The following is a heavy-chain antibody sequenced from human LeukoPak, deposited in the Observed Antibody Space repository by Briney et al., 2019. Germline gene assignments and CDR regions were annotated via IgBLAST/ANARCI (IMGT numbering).Heavy chain of an antibody. D-gene: IGHD4-23*01. CDR2: FDPEDGET. CDR1: GYSHTELS. V-gene: IGHV1-24*01. CDR3: ATELPTTVVTPGDY. Sequence: ASVKVSCKVSGYSHTELSMHWVRQAPGKGLEWMGGFDPEDGETIYAQKFQGRVTMTEDTSTDTAYMELSSLRSEDTAVYYCATELPTTVVTPGDYWGQGTLVTVSS. J-gene: IGHJ4*02.